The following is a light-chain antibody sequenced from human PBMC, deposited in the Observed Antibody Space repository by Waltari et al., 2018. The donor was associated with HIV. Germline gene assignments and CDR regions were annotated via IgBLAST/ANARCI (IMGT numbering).Light chain of an antibody. CDR1: QSVLYISNSKNY. Sequence: DIVMTQSPASLAVSLGERATINCKSTQSVLYISNSKNYLAWYQQKPGQPPKLLIYWASTRESGVPDRFSGSGSGTDFTLTISSLQAEDVAVYYCQQYYSTPNTFGQGTKLEIK. V-gene: IGKV4-1*01. CDR3: QQYYSTPNT. CDR2: WAS. J-gene: IGKJ2*01.